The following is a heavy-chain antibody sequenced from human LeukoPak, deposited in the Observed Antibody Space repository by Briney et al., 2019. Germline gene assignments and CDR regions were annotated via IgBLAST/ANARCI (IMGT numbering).Heavy chain of an antibody. Sequence: SVKVSCKASGGSFSNHGLSWVRQAPGQGLDWMGGIIPIFGTANYAEKFQGRVTIAADKSTSTAYMELSSLRSDDAAVYYCARDQGGYSYFDYWGQGTLVTVSS. CDR1: GGSFSNHG. CDR3: ARDQGGYSYFDY. V-gene: IGHV1-69*06. D-gene: IGHD3-16*01. J-gene: IGHJ4*02. CDR2: IIPIFGTA.